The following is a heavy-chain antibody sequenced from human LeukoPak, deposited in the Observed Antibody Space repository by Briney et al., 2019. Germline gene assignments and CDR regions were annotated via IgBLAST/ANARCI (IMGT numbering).Heavy chain of an antibody. D-gene: IGHD3-10*01. CDR3: AKDPIQGSGSYLFDY. V-gene: IGHV3-21*04. CDR2: ISSSSSYI. Sequence: GGSLRLSCAASGFTFSSYSMNWVRQAPGKGLEWVSSISSSSSYIYYADSVKGRFTISRDNAKNSLYLQMNSLRAEDTAVYYCAKDPIQGSGSYLFDYWGQGTLVTVSS. J-gene: IGHJ4*02. CDR1: GFTFSSYS.